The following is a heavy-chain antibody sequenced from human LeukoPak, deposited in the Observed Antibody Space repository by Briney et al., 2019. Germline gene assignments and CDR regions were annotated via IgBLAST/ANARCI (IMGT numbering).Heavy chain of an antibody. CDR1: GFTFSSNW. CDR3: AKGTAGSWYGWFDP. J-gene: IGHJ5*02. Sequence: GGSLRLSCAASGFTFSSNWMHWVRQAPGKGLEWVAVISYDGSNKYYADSVKGRFTISRDNSKNTLYLQMNSLRAEDTAVYYCAKGTAGSWYGWFDPWGQGTLVTVSS. CDR2: ISYDGSNK. D-gene: IGHD6-13*01. V-gene: IGHV3-30*18.